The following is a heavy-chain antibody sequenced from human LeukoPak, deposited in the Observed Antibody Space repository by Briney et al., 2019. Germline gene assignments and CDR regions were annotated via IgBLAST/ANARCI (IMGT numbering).Heavy chain of an antibody. Sequence: PGGSLRLSCAASGFTFVNYAMNWVRQAPGKGLEWVSSISGSGGSTYYADSVKGRFTISRDNSENMLYLQMNGLRADDTAVYYCAKDGIAAAGTLNAFDIWGQGTMVTVSS. CDR2: ISGSGGST. CDR1: GFTFVNYA. D-gene: IGHD6-13*01. J-gene: IGHJ3*02. CDR3: AKDGIAAAGTLNAFDI. V-gene: IGHV3-23*01.